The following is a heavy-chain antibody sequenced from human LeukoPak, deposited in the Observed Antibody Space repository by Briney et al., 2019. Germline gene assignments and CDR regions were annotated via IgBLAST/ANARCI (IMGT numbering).Heavy chain of an antibody. CDR2: ISGSGGST. CDR1: GFTVRSNY. CDR3: AKDGSSSWYYYYMDV. V-gene: IGHV3-23*01. D-gene: IGHD6-13*01. Sequence: GGSLRLSCAASGFTVRSNYMSWFRQAPGKGLEWASAISGSGGSTYYADSVKGRFTISRDNSKNTLYLQMNSLRAEDTAVYYCAKDGSSSWYYYYMDVWGKGTTVTVSS. J-gene: IGHJ6*03.